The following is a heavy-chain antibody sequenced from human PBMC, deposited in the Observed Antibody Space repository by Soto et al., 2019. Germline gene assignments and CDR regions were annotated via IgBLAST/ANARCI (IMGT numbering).Heavy chain of an antibody. J-gene: IGHJ4*02. CDR1: GFTFSSYA. D-gene: IGHD2-15*01. V-gene: IGHV3-23*01. CDR3: AKPRPRVVAATPPYFDY. Sequence: EVQLLESGGGLVQPGGSLRLSCAASGFTFSSYAMSWVRQAPGKGLEWVSAISGSGGSTYYADSVKGRFTISRDNSKNTLYLQMNSLRAEDTAVYYCAKPRPRVVAATPPYFDYWGQGTLVTVSS. CDR2: ISGSGGST.